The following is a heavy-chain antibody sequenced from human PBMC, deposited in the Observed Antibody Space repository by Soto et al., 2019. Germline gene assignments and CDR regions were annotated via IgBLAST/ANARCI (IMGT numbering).Heavy chain of an antibody. Sequence: SVKVSCKASGGTFSSYAISWVRQAPGQGLEWMGGIIPIFGTANYAQKFQGRVTITADESTSTAYMELSSLRSEDTAVYYCASQGGYSSGWSYFDYWGQGTLVTVSS. V-gene: IGHV1-69*13. CDR2: IIPIFGTA. J-gene: IGHJ4*02. D-gene: IGHD6-19*01. CDR3: ASQGGYSSGWSYFDY. CDR1: GGTFSSYA.